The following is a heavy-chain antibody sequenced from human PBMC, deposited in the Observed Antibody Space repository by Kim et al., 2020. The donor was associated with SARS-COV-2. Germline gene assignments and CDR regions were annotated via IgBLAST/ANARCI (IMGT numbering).Heavy chain of an antibody. J-gene: IGHJ3*01. CDR3: VCGYYRPTPPGTFDV. CDR1: GYTFTGYY. D-gene: IGHD3-22*01. CDR2: INPNSGGT. Sequence: ASVKVSCKASGYTFTGYYMHWVRQAPGQGLEWMGRINPNSGGTNYAQKFQGRVTMTRDTSISTAYMELSSLRSDDTAVYYCVCGYYRPTPPGTFDVWGRGTMVTVSS. V-gene: IGHV1-2*06.